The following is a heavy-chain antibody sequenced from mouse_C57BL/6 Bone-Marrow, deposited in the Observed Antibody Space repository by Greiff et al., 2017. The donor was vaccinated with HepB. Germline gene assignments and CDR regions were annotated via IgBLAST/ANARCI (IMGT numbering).Heavy chain of an antibody. CDR2: ISDGGSYT. Sequence: EVNVVESGGGLVKPGGSLKLSCAASGFTFSSYAMSWVRQTPEKRLEWVATISDGGSYTYYPDNVKGRFTISRDNAKNNLYLQMSHLKSEDTAMYYCARDLYYYGSRLPYWGQGTLVTVSA. J-gene: IGHJ3*01. CDR1: GFTFSSYA. CDR3: ARDLYYYGSRLPY. D-gene: IGHD1-1*01. V-gene: IGHV5-4*01.